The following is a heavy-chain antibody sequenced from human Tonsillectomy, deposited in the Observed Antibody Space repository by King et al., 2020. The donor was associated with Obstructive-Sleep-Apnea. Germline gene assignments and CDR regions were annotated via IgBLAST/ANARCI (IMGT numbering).Heavy chain of an antibody. J-gene: IGHJ4*02. V-gene: IGHV4-30-4*01. Sequence: QLQESGPGLVKPSQTLSLTCTVSGGSISSGDYYWSWIRQPPGKGLEWIGYIYYSGSTYYNPSLKSRVTISVDTSKNQFSLKLSSVTAADTAVYYCARWGPYCGGDCYIFDYWGQGTLVTVSS. CDR3: ARWGPYCGGDCYIFDY. D-gene: IGHD2-21*02. CDR2: IYYSGST. CDR1: GGSISSGDYY.